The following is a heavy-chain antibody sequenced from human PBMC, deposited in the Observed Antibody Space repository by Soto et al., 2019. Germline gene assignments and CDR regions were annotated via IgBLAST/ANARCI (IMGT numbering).Heavy chain of an antibody. J-gene: IGHJ4*02. Sequence: EVQLVESGGDLVQPGRSLRLSCAASGFAFDNFAMHWVRQPPGKGLEWVSGISWNSGSIGYADSVKGRFTISRHNAKNSLYLQMISLRTEDTALYYCAKGFLAPTGPQDSWGQGTLVTVSS. D-gene: IGHD6-13*01. CDR2: ISWNSGSI. CDR3: AKGFLAPTGPQDS. CDR1: GFAFDNFA. V-gene: IGHV3-9*01.